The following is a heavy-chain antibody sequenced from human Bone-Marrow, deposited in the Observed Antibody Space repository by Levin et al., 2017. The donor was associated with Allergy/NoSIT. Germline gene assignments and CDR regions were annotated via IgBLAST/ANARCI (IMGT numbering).Heavy chain of an antibody. CDR1: GLTFQSFG. CDR3: AKDWDNWSRMTFDY. D-gene: IGHD1-20*01. V-gene: IGHV3-23*01. J-gene: IGHJ4*02. Sequence: PGGSLRLSCAASGLTFQSFGMSWVRQAPGKGLEWVSHISGGGMSTYYADSVKGRFTISRDNSQNTLYLQMSSLRVDDTAIYYCAKDWDNWSRMTFDYWGQGALVTVSS. CDR2: ISGGGMST.